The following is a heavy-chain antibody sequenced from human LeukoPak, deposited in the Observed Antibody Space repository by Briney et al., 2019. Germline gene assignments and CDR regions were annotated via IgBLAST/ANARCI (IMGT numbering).Heavy chain of an antibody. J-gene: IGHJ4*02. D-gene: IGHD1-26*01. CDR2: IYPGDSDT. Sequence: GESLKISCRVSGYSFTTYWIGWVRQMPGKGLEWMGIIYPGDSDTRYSPSFQGQVTISADKSISTAYLQWSSLKASDTATYYCARRWELYYFDYWGQGTRVTVSS. CDR1: GYSFTTYW. CDR3: ARRWELYYFDY. V-gene: IGHV5-51*01.